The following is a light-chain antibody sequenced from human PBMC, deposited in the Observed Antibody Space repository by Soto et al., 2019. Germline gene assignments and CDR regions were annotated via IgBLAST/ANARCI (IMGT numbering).Light chain of an antibody. CDR3: QQSYITPPIT. J-gene: IGKJ5*01. V-gene: IGKV1-39*01. CDR1: QSISSY. Sequence: DIQVTQSPSSLSASVGDRVTITFRASQSISSYLNWYQQKPGKAPKLLIYSSSSLQSGVPSRFSGCGSGTDFMLTISSLQPEDFATYYCQQSYITPPITFGQGTRLEIK. CDR2: SSS.